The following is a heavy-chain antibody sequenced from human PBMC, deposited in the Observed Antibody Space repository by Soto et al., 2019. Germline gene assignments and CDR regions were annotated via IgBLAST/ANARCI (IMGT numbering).Heavy chain of an antibody. V-gene: IGHV4-30-4*01. CDR2: IYYTGST. CDR3: ARALDDSSGYYGGLGY. D-gene: IGHD3-22*01. CDR1: GASISSGDYY. J-gene: IGHJ4*02. Sequence: VQLQESGPGLVKPSQTLSLTCTVSGASISSGDYYWSWIRQPPGKGLEWIGYIYYTGSTYYNPSLMSRLTISVDTSKNQLSLKLTSLTAADTAVYYCARALDDSSGYYGGLGYWGQGTLVTVSS.